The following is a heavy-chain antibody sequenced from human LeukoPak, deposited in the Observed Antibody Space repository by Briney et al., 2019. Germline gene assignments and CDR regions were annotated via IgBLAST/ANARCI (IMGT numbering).Heavy chain of an antibody. Sequence: PGRSLTLSCAASGFTFSSSAVHWVRQAPGKGLEWIAFISFNGDIKYYADSVTGRFSISRDNSKNMVYLQMNSLRAEDTALYYCARQSYDIWSRSMDVWGQGTMVTVSS. V-gene: IGHV3-30-3*01. CDR3: ARQSYDIWSRSMDV. CDR2: ISFNGDIK. CDR1: GFTFSSSA. D-gene: IGHD3-3*01. J-gene: IGHJ6*02.